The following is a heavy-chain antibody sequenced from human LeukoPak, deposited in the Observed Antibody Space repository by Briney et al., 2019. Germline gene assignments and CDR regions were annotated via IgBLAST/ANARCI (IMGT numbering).Heavy chain of an antibody. CDR3: ARDSHCGDDNCYEYFPH. CDR2: INPNSGDT. CDR1: GYTFTDDY. J-gene: IGHJ1*01. V-gene: IGHV1-2*02. D-gene: IGHD2-15*01. Sequence: ASVKVSCKASGYTFTDDYIHWVRQAPGQGLEWMGWINPNSGDTKSLQKFQGRVTMTRDTSINTPYMELSGLRSDDTAVYYCARDSHCGDDNCYEYFPHWGQGTLVTVSS.